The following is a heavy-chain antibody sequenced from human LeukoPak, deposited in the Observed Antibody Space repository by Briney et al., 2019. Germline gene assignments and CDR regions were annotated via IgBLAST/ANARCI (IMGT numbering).Heavy chain of an antibody. J-gene: IGHJ4*02. Sequence: GESLRISCKGSGYNFMNYWINWVRQMPRKGLEWMGRIDPSDSYTNYSPSFQGHVTISADKSISAAYLQWSSLKASDTAMYYCARLKYDSSGHPLDYWGQGTLVTVST. CDR1: GYNFMNYW. D-gene: IGHD3-22*01. CDR3: ARLKYDSSGHPLDY. CDR2: IDPSDSYT. V-gene: IGHV5-10-1*01.